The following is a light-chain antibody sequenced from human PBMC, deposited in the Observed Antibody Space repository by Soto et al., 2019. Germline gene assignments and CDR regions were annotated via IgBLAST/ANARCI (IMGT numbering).Light chain of an antibody. CDR2: GAS. Sequence: EVVMTQSPATLSVSPGETATLSCRASQGVTSNLAWYQQKPGQAPRLLIYGASTRATGIPARFSGSGSETEFPLTIIRLQSEEFAVYYCRKYNNWIFTFGPGTKVDIK. CDR3: RKYNNWIFT. J-gene: IGKJ3*01. CDR1: QGVTSN. V-gene: IGKV3-15*01.